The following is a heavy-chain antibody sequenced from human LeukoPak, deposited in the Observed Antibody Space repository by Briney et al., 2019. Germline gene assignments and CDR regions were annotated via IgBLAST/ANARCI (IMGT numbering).Heavy chain of an antibody. V-gene: IGHV4-34*01. J-gene: IGHJ3*02. CDR2: INHSGST. Sequence: SETLSLTCAVYGGSFSGYYWSWIRQPPGKGLEWIGEINHSGSTNYNPSLKSRVTISVDTSKNQFSLKLSSVTAADTAVYYCARGRYARRIKIFGVVKHYAFDIWGQGTMVTVSS. CDR1: GGSFSGYY. CDR3: ARGRYARRIKIFGVVKHYAFDI. D-gene: IGHD3-3*01.